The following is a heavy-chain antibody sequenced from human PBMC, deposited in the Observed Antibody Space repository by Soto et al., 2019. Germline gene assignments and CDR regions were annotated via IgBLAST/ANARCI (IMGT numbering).Heavy chain of an antibody. CDR1: GFTFSGSA. V-gene: IGHV3-73*01. CDR3: TGGGYYYYYGMDV. CDR2: IRSKTYSYAT. D-gene: IGHD3-16*01. Sequence: EVQLVESGGGLVQPGGSLKLSCAASGFTFSGSAMYWVRQASGKGLEWVGRIRSKTYSYATAYAASVKGRFTISRDDSKNTAYLQMNGLKTEDTAVYYCTGGGYYYYYGMDVWGQGTTVTVSS. J-gene: IGHJ6*02.